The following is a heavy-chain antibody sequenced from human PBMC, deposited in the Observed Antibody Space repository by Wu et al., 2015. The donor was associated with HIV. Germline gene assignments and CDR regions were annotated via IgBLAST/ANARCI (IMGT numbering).Heavy chain of an antibody. CDR2: INPNSGGT. CDR3: ARDRRVAAAGPASWGAFDI. D-gene: IGHD6-13*01. CDR1: GYIFTDYY. V-gene: IGHV1-2*02. J-gene: IGHJ3*02. Sequence: QVQLVQSGAEVKKPGASVKVSCKASGYIFTDYYMHWVRQAPGQGLEWMGWINPNSGGTNYAQKFQGRVTMTRDTSISTAYMELSRLTSDDTAVYYCARDRRVAAAGPASWGAFDIWGLGTMVTVSA.